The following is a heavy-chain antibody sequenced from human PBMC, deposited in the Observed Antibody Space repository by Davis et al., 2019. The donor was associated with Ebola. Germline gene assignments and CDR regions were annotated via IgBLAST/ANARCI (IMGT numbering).Heavy chain of an antibody. V-gene: IGHV4-31*03. J-gene: IGHJ6*03. D-gene: IGHD3-22*01. CDR1: GGSISRGGSY. CDR2: IYYSGGT. CDR3: ARDLRYDSSGYDYYFYMDV. Sequence: PSEILSLTCTVSGGSISRGGSYWTWIRQHPGKGLEWIGYIYYSGGTYYKPSLKSRVTISLDTSKNQFSLNLYSVTAADTAVYYCARDLRYDSSGYDYYFYMDVWGKGTTVTVSS.